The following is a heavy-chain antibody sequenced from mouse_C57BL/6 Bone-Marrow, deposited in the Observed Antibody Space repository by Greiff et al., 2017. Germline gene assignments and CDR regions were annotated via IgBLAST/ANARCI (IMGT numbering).Heavy chain of an antibody. V-gene: IGHV2-6-1*01. Sequence: VQLQESGPGLVAPSQSLSITCTVSGFSLTSYGVHWVRQPPGKGLEWLVVIWSDGSTTYNSALKSRLSISKDNSKSQVFLKMNSLQTDDTAMYYCARHGPLYYYSNPYYYAMDYWGQGTSVTVSS. J-gene: IGHJ4*01. CDR1: GFSLTSYG. CDR3: ARHGPLYYYSNPYYYAMDY. CDR2: IWSDGST. D-gene: IGHD2-5*01.